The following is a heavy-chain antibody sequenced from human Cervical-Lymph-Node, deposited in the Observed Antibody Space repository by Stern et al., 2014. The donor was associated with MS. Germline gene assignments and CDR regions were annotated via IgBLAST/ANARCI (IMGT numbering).Heavy chain of an antibody. CDR2: IYYSGRA. Sequence: QLQLQESGPGLLKPSETLSLTCTVSGDSIRKYFWTWIRQPPGRTLEWIGYIYYSGRADYNPSLKSRLTMSVDTSNKQFPLKLSSVTAADTAVYYCARKADWGDYFDYWGQGTLVTVSS. CDR1: GDSIRKYF. D-gene: IGHD7-27*01. CDR3: ARKADWGDYFDY. V-gene: IGHV4-59*08. J-gene: IGHJ4*02.